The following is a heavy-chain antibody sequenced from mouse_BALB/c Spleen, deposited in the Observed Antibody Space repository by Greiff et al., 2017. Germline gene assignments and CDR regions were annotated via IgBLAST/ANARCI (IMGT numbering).Heavy chain of an antibody. Sequence: QVHVKQSGAELARPGASVKLSCKASGYTFTSYWMQWVKQRPGQGLEWIGAIYPGDGDTRYTQKFKGKATLTADKSSSTAYMQLSSLASEDSAVYYCARSYYGYNYAMDYWGQGTSVTVSS. CDR1: GYTFTSYW. V-gene: IGHV1-87*01. CDR3: ARSYYGYNYAMDY. CDR2: IYPGDGDT. D-gene: IGHD1-2*01. J-gene: IGHJ4*01.